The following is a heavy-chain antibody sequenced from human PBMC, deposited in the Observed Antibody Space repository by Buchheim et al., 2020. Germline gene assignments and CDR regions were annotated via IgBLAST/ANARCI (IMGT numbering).Heavy chain of an antibody. Sequence: QVQLVESGGGVVQPGRSLRLSCAASGFTFSSYGMHWVRQAPGKGLEWVAVISYDGSNKYYADSVKGRLTISRDNSKNTLYLQMNSLRAEDTAVYYCAKDGGRFGELPQLWYYGMDVWGQGTT. CDR1: GFTFSSYG. V-gene: IGHV3-30*18. D-gene: IGHD3-10*01. CDR2: ISYDGSNK. J-gene: IGHJ6*02. CDR3: AKDGGRFGELPQLWYYGMDV.